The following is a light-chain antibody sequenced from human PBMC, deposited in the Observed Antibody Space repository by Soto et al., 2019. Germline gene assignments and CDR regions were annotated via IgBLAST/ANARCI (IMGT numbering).Light chain of an antibody. Sequence: EIVMTQPPATLSVSPGERATLSCRASQSVSSNLAWYQQKPGQAPRLLIYGASTRATGIPARFSGSGSGTEFTLTLRSLQSEDFALYYCQQYNNWPPYPFGQGTKLEIK. CDR3: QQYNNWPPYP. CDR2: GAS. CDR1: QSVSSN. V-gene: IGKV3-15*01. J-gene: IGKJ2*01.